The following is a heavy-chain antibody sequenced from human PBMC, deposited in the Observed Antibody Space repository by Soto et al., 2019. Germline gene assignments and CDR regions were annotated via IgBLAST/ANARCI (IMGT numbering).Heavy chain of an antibody. J-gene: IGHJ4*02. CDR2: ISYDGTNK. V-gene: IGHV3-30*01. CDR1: GVTFRSYA. CDR3: ARGDSNSWSDY. Sequence: QVQLVESGGGVVQPGRSLRLSCAASGVTFRSYAMDWVRQAPGKGLEWVAVISYDGTNKYYADSVKGRFTISRDNSKNTLSLQMNSLRAEDTAVYYCARGDSNSWSDYWGQGTLVTVSS. D-gene: IGHD6-13*01.